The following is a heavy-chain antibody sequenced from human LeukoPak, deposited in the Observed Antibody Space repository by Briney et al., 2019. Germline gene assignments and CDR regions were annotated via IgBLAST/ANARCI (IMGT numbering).Heavy chain of an antibody. Sequence: ASVKVSCKASGYTFTGYYMHWVRQAPGQGLEWMGRIDPNSGGTSYAQNFQGRVTMTRDTSISTVYMELTRLTSDDTAVYYCARDASVSADYWGQGTLVTVSS. V-gene: IGHV1-2*06. CDR2: IDPNSGGT. CDR1: GYTFTGYY. J-gene: IGHJ4*02. D-gene: IGHD5/OR15-5a*01. CDR3: ARDASVSADY.